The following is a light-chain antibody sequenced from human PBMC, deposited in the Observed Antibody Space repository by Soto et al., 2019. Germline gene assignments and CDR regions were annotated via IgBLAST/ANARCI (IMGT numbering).Light chain of an antibody. V-gene: IGKV3-20*01. Sequence: EIVLTQSPGTLSLSPGERATLSCRASQSVMSNYLAWYQQKPGQAPRLLIYGASSRATGIPDRFSGNGSGTDFTLTISRLEPEDFAVYYCQQYGSSPLLTFGGGTKVEIK. CDR2: GAS. CDR3: QQYGSSPLLT. J-gene: IGKJ4*01. CDR1: QSVMSNY.